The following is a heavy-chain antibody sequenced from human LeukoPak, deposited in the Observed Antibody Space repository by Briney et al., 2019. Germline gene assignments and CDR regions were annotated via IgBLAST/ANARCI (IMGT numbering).Heavy chain of an antibody. D-gene: IGHD2-2*01. CDR2: IRYDGSNK. CDR3: AKDGEDVVVPAAMID. J-gene: IGHJ4*02. V-gene: IGHV3-30*02. CDR1: GLTFSSYG. Sequence: GGSLRLSCAASGLTFSSYGMHWVRQAPGKGLEWVAFIRYDGSNKYYADSVKGRFTISRDNSKNTLYLQMNSLRVEDTAVYYCAKDGEDVVVPAAMIDWGQGTLVTVSS.